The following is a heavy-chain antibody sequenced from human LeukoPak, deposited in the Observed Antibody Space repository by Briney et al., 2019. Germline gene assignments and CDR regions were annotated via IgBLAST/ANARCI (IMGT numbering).Heavy chain of an antibody. Sequence: GGSLRLSCAASGFTFSSYWMSWVRQAPGKGLEWVSSISGSSTYIYYADSVKGRFTISRDNAKNSLFLQMNSLRAEDTAVYYCARVQDGSSWYEYFQHWGQGTLVTVSS. D-gene: IGHD6-13*01. V-gene: IGHV3-21*01. CDR2: ISGSSTYI. CDR1: GFTFSSYW. CDR3: ARVQDGSSWYEYFQH. J-gene: IGHJ1*01.